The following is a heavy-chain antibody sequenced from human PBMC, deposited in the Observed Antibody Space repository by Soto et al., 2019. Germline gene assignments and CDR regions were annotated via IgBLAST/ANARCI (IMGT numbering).Heavy chain of an antibody. D-gene: IGHD3-3*01. Sequence: PGGSLRLSCAASGFTFSSYAMSWVRQAPGKGLEWVSAISGSGGSTYYADSVKGRFTISRDNSKNTLYLQMNSLRAEDTAVYYCAKDDNYDFWSGSFDYWGQGTLVTVSS. J-gene: IGHJ4*02. CDR1: GFTFSSYA. CDR3: AKDDNYDFWSGSFDY. V-gene: IGHV3-23*01. CDR2: ISGSGGST.